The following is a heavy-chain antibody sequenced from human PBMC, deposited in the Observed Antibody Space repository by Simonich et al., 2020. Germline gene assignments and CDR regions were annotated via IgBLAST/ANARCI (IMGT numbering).Heavy chain of an antibody. CDR3: ARGKGWKNAFDI. V-gene: IGHV4-34*01. Sequence: QVQLQQWGAGLLEPSENLSLTCAVYGGSFSGYYWRWIRQPPGKGQDVIGEINHSVITNYNPALKSRSTISVATSKNQFSLKLSSVTAADTAVYYCARGKGWKNAFDIWGQGTMVTVSS. D-gene: IGHD1-1*01. CDR1: GGSFSGYY. J-gene: IGHJ3*02. CDR2: INHSVIT.